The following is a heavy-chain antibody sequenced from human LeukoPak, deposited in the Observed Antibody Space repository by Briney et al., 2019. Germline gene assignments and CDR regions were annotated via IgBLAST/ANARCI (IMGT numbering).Heavy chain of an antibody. Sequence: PGGSLRLSCAASGFTFSSYWMHWVRQAPGKGLVWASRINSDGSSTSYADSVRGRFTISRDNAKNTLYLQMNSLRAEDTAVYYCVRDWGAATVTAPDYWGQGTLVTVSS. D-gene: IGHD4-17*01. V-gene: IGHV3-74*01. CDR3: VRDWGAATVTAPDY. CDR2: INSDGSST. CDR1: GFTFSSYW. J-gene: IGHJ4*02.